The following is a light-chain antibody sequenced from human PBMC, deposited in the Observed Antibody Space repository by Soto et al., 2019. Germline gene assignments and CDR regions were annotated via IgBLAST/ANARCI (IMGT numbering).Light chain of an antibody. CDR1: VLAKKY. Sequence: SYELTQPSSVSVSPGQTARITCSGDVLAKKYARWFQQKPGQAPVLVIYKDSERPSGIPERFSVSSSGTTVTLTISGAQVEDEADYYCYSAADNNLNYVFGTGTKVTVL. CDR3: YSAADNNLNYV. J-gene: IGLJ1*01. CDR2: KDS. V-gene: IGLV3-27*01.